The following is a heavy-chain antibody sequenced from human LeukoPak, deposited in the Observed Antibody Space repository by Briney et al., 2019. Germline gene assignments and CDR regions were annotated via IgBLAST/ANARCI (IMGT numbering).Heavy chain of an antibody. CDR1: GGTFSSYA. CDR3: ARDRTRSGTTLGY. CDR2: IIPIFGTA. J-gene: IGHJ4*02. Sequence: SVKVSCKASGGTFSSYAISWVRQAPGQGLEWMGGIIPIFGTANYAQRFQGRVTITADESTSTAYMELSSLRSEDTAVYYCARDRTRSGTTLGYWGQGTLVTVSS. V-gene: IGHV1-69*13. D-gene: IGHD1-1*01.